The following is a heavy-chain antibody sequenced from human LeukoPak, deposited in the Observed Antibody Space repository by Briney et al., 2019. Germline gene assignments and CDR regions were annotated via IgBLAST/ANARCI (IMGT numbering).Heavy chain of an antibody. CDR3: ARDPGCSSTSCYWDGTNYYYMDV. CDR1: VGTFIRYA. V-gene: IGHV1-69*05. CDR2: IIPIFGTA. D-gene: IGHD2-2*01. J-gene: IGHJ6*03. Sequence: SVKVSCKASVGTFIRYAISWVRQAPGQGLEWMGGIIPIFGTANYAQKFQGRVTITTDESTSTAYMELSSMRSEDTAVYYCARDPGCSSTSCYWDGTNYYYMDVWGKGTTVTVSS.